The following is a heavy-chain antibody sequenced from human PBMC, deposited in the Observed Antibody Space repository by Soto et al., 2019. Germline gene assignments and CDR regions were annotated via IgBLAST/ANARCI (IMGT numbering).Heavy chain of an antibody. CDR3: ARDQSWHDLVWWFDP. Sequence: SETLSLTCTVSGGSISSYYWSWIRQPPGKGLEWIGYIYYSGSTNYNPSLKSRVTMTKDTSTSTVYMELNSLTSEDTAVYYCARDQSWHDLVWWFDPWGQGTLVTVSS. D-gene: IGHD1-1*01. CDR2: IYYSGST. V-gene: IGHV4-59*01. CDR1: GGSISSYY. J-gene: IGHJ5*02.